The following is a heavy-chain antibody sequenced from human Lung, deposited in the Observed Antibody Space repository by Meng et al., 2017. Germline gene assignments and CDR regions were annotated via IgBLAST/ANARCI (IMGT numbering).Heavy chain of an antibody. CDR3: ARGPTTMAHDFDY. CDR1: GVSISDYY. V-gene: IGHV4-34*01. CDR2: INHSGST. J-gene: IGHJ4*02. D-gene: IGHD4-11*01. Sequence: VQGMLGGDGRFILSATLSLTCVVSGVSISDYYWSWLRQPPGKGLECIGEINHSGSTNYNPSLESRATISVDTSQNNLSLKLSSVTAADSAVYYCARGPTTMAHDFDYWGQGTLVTVSS.